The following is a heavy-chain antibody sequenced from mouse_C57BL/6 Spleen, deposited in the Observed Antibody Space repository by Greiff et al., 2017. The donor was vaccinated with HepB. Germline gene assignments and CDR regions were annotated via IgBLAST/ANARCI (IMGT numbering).Heavy chain of an antibody. D-gene: IGHD2-4*01. J-gene: IGHJ1*03. CDR2: IYPGDGDT. Sequence: VQLQQSGAALVKPGASVKISCKASGYAFSSYWMNWVKQRPGKGLEWIGQIYPGDGDTNYNGKFKGKATLTADKSSSTAYMQLSSLTSEDSAVYFCARETTMIRRYFDVWGTGTTVTVSS. V-gene: IGHV1-80*01. CDR1: GYAFSSYW. CDR3: ARETTMIRRYFDV.